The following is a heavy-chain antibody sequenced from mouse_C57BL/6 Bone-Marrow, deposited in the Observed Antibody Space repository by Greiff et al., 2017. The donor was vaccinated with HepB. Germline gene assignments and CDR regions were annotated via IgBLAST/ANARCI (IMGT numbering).Heavy chain of an antibody. D-gene: IGHD1-1*01. J-gene: IGHJ4*01. CDR3: ARRPTTVVARDYAMDY. V-gene: IGHV1-80*01. CDR1: GYAFSSSW. Sequence: QVQLQQSGAELVKPGASVKISCKASGYAFSSSWMNWVKQRPGKGLEWIGQIYPGDGDTNYNGKFKGKATLTADKSSSTAYMQLSSLTSEDSAVYFCARRPTTVVARDYAMDYWGQGTSVTVSS. CDR2: IYPGDGDT.